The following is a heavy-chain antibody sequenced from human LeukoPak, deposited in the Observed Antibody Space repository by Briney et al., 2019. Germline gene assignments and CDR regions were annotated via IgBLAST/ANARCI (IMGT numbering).Heavy chain of an antibody. J-gene: IGHJ4*02. CDR3: ASGAAAETGYY. CDR1: GFTFSSYS. Sequence: GGSLRLSCAASGFTFSSYSMNWVRQAPGKGLEWVSSISSSSSYIYYADSVKGRFTISRDNSKNTLYLQMNSLRAEDTAVYYCASGAAAETGYYWGQGTLVTVSS. V-gene: IGHV3-21*01. CDR2: ISSSSSYI. D-gene: IGHD6-13*01.